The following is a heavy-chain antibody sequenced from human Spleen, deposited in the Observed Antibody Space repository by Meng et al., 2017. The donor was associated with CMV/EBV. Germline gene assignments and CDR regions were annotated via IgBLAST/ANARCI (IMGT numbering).Heavy chain of an antibody. CDR3: AGSGSYYALDP. J-gene: IGHJ5*02. CDR2: ISSSGSTI. V-gene: IGHV3-11*04. CDR1: GFTFSDYY. D-gene: IGHD3-10*01. Sequence: GESLKISCAASGFTFSDYYMSWIRQAPGKGLEWVSYISSSGSTIYYADSVKGRFTISRENAKNSLYLQMNSLRAEDTAVYYCAGSGSYYALDPWGQGTLVTVSS.